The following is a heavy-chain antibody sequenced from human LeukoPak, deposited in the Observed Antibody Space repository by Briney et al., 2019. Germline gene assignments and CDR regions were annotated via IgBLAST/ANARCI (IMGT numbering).Heavy chain of an antibody. CDR3: ASGDSIAY. CDR1: GLTFSSNW. V-gene: IGHV3-7*01. Sequence: PGGSLRLSCAVSGLTFSSNWMYWVRKAPGKGLEWVANIKGDGTSKYYVDSVKGRFIVSRDNAKNSLYLHMNSLRVEDTAVYFFASGDSIAYWGQGTLVTVSS. D-gene: IGHD2-21*01. CDR2: IKGDGTSK. J-gene: IGHJ4*02.